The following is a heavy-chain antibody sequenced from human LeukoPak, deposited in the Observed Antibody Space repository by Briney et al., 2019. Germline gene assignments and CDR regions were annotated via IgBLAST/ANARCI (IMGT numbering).Heavy chain of an antibody. Sequence: PGGSLRLSCAASGFTFSSYWMHWVRQAPGKGLVCVSRIKSDGSSTSYADSVEGRFTISRDDAKNTLYLQMNSRRAEDTAVYYCARAYNSHFDYWGQGALVTVSS. J-gene: IGHJ4*02. CDR2: IKSDGSST. CDR1: GFTFSSYW. CDR3: ARAYNSHFDY. V-gene: IGHV3-74*01. D-gene: IGHD1-1*01.